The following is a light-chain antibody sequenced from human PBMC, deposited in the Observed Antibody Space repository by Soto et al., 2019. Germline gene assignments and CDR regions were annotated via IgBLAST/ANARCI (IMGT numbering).Light chain of an antibody. Sequence: IQLTQSPSSLSASVGDRVTITCRASQGISSYLALYQQKPGKAPKLLIYAASTLQSGVPPRFSGSGSGTDFNLTISSLQPEDFATYYYQQLNSYPWTFGQGTKVEIK. J-gene: IGKJ1*01. V-gene: IGKV1-9*01. CDR1: QGISSY. CDR2: AAS. CDR3: QQLNSYPWT.